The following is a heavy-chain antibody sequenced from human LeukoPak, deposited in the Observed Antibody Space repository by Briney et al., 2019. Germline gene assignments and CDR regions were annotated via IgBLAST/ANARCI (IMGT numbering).Heavy chain of an antibody. CDR3: ARALVVPATPDY. V-gene: IGHV3-7*01. CDR1: GFTFSSYW. Sequence: GGSLRLSCAASGFTFSSYWMSWVRQAPGKGLEWVANINQDGGEKYYVDSVKGRFTISRDNAKNSVYLQMNSLRAEDTAVYYCARALVVPATPDYWGQGTLVTVSS. D-gene: IGHD2-15*01. CDR2: INQDGGEK. J-gene: IGHJ4*02.